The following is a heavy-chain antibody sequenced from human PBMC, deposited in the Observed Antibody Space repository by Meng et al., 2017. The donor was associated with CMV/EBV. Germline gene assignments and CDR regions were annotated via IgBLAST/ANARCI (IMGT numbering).Heavy chain of an antibody. J-gene: IGHJ6*02. Sequence: GSLRLSCTVSGSSISSGYYWGWFRQPPGTGLEWIGSIYHSGSTYYNPSLKSRVTISVDTSKNQFSLKLSSVTAADTAVYYCARSQIAAQSYYYYGMDVWGQGTTVTVSS. CDR1: GSSISSGYY. V-gene: IGHV4-38-2*02. CDR2: IYHSGST. CDR3: ARSQIAAQSYYYYGMDV. D-gene: IGHD6-13*01.